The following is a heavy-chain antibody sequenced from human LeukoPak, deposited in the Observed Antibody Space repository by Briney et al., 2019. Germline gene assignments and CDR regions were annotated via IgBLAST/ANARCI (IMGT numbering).Heavy chain of an antibody. J-gene: IGHJ4*02. D-gene: IGHD6-6*01. Sequence: ASVKVSCKASGYTFTSYGISWVRQAPGQGLEWMGWISAYNGNTNYAQKLQGRVTMTTDTSTSTDYMELRSLRSDDTAVYYCARDTYSSSSWGDYWGQGTLVTVSS. CDR2: ISAYNGNT. CDR1: GYTFTSYG. CDR3: ARDTYSSSSWGDY. V-gene: IGHV1-18*01.